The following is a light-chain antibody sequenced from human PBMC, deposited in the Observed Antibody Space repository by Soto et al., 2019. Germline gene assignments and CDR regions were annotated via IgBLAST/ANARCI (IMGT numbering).Light chain of an antibody. V-gene: IGKV3-20*01. Sequence: EIVLTQSPGTLSLSPGERATLSCRASQSLTSSSLAWYQQKFAQPPSLHMYGASTRATGIPDRFSGCGSGTDFTLTISRLEPEDFAVYYCQHYGSSTMYTFGKGTKLEIK. CDR3: QHYGSSTMYT. CDR1: QSLTSSS. CDR2: GAS. J-gene: IGKJ2*01.